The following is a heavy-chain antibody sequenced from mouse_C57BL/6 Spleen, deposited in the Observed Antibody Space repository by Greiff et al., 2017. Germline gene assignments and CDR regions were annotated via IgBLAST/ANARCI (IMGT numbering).Heavy chain of an antibody. CDR1: GYTFTDYN. CDR2: INPNNGGT. CDR3: ARRMDGLDY. Sequence: EVQRVESGPELVKPGASVKMSCKASGYTFTDYNMHWVKQSHGKSLEWIGYINPNNGGTSYNQKFKGKATLTVNKSSSTAYMELRSLTSEDSAVYYCARRMDGLDYWGQGTTLTVSS. V-gene: IGHV1-22*01. J-gene: IGHJ2*01. D-gene: IGHD2-3*01.